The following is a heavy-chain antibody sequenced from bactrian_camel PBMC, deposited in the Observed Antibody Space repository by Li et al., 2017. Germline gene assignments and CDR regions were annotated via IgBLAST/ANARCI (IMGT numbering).Heavy chain of an antibody. D-gene: IGHD6*01. CDR2: ISTGGGST. CDR1: GNTFSINA. CDR3: AADIRNHVRPGGSCPLYTTEYNY. V-gene: IGHV3S54*01. J-gene: IGHJ4*01. Sequence: HVQLVESGGGSVQAGGSLTLSCSASGNTFSINAMGWFRQAPGEEREGVAAISTGGGSTNYADSVEGRFTVSEDIAKKTLYLQMDSLQPEDTAMYYCAADIRNHVRPGGSCPLYTTEYNYWGQGTQVTVS.